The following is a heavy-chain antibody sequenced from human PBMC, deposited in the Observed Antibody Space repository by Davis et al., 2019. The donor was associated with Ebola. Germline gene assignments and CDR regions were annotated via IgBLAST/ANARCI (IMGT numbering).Heavy chain of an antibody. CDR1: GFTFSSYA. V-gene: IGHV3-64*04. Sequence: GGSLRLSCSASGFTFSSYAMHWVRQAPGKGLEYVSAISSNGGSTYYADSVKGRFTISRENAKNSLYLQMNSLRAEDTAVYYCARGVGSSGYVLGYWGQGTLVTVSS. CDR2: ISSNGGST. D-gene: IGHD6-19*01. CDR3: ARGVGSSGYVLGY. J-gene: IGHJ4*02.